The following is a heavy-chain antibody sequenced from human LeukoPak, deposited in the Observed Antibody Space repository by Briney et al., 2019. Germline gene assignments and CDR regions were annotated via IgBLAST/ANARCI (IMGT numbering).Heavy chain of an antibody. J-gene: IGHJ6*03. CDR2: IYSGGST. CDR3: ARAQWRTYSYYYMDV. CDR1: GFTVNFNY. D-gene: IGHD6-19*01. V-gene: IGHV3-53*01. Sequence: PGGSLRLSCAASGFTVNFNYMSWVRQAPGKGLEWISVIYSGGSTYYADSVKGRFTISRDDSKNTLYLQMNSLRAEDTAIYYCARAQWRTYSYYYMDVWGKGTTVTVSS.